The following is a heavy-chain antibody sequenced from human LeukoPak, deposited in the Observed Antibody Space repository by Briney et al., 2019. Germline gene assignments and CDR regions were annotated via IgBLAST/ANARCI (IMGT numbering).Heavy chain of an antibody. V-gene: IGHV3-21*01. D-gene: IGHD6-19*01. CDR3: ARIIEQWLAFDY. CDR1: GFTFSSYS. CDR2: ISSSSSYI. Sequence: PGGSLRLSCAASGFTFSSYSMNWVRQAPGKGLEWVSSISSSSSYIYYADSVKGRFTISRDNAKNTLYLQMNSLRAEDTAVYYCARIIEQWLAFDYWGQGTLVTVSS. J-gene: IGHJ4*02.